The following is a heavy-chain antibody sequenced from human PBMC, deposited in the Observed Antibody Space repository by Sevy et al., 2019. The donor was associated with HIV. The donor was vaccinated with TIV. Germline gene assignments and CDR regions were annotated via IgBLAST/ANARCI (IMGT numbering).Heavy chain of an antibody. V-gene: IGHV4-34*01. CDR2: INHSGST. J-gene: IGHJ3*02. CDR1: GGSFSGYY. D-gene: IGHD2-2*01. Sequence: SLTCAVYGGSFSGYYWSWIRQPPGKGLEWIGEINHSGSTNYNPSLKSRVTISVDTSKNQFSLKLGSVTAADTAVYYCARHCGSTSCSHAFDIWGQGTMVTVSS. CDR3: ARHCGSTSCSHAFDI.